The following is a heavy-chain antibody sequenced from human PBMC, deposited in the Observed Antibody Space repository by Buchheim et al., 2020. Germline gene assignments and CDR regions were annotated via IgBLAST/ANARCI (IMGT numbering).Heavy chain of an antibody. CDR2: IESDGSSM. D-gene: IGHD6-13*01. CDR1: GFTFSNYW. Sequence: EVQLVESGGGLVQPGGSLRLSCAASGFTFSNYWMYWVRQAPGKGLVWVSRIESDGSSMSYADSVKGRFTISRDNAKNMLYLQRSSLRAEDTAVYYCARGGVAAGFDCCGQGTL. CDR3: ARGGVAAGFDC. J-gene: IGHJ4*02. V-gene: IGHV3-74*01.